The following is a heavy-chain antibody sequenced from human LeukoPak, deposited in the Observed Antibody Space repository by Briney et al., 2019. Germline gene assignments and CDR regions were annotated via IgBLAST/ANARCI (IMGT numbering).Heavy chain of an antibody. D-gene: IGHD6-13*01. Sequence: GGSLRLSCAASGFTFSSYAMSWVRQAPGKGLEWVSAISGSGGSTYYADSVKGRFTISRDNSKNTLYLQMNSLRAEDTAVYYCAKGFSSSWYNPYYFDYWGQGTPVTVSS. CDR1: GFTFSSYA. J-gene: IGHJ4*02. CDR3: AKGFSSSWYNPYYFDY. CDR2: ISGSGGST. V-gene: IGHV3-23*01.